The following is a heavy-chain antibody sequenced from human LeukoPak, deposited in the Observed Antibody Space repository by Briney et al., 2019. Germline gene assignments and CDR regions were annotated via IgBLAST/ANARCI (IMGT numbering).Heavy chain of an antibody. J-gene: IGHJ4*02. V-gene: IGHV3-23*01. CDR3: AKEHDDFWSGYCTFDY. Sequence: GGSLRLPCAASGFTFSSYAMSWVRQAPGKGLEWVSAISGSGGSTYYADSVKGRFTISRDNSKNTLYLQMNSLRAEDTAVYYCAKEHDDFWSGYCTFDYWGQGTLVTVSS. CDR1: GFTFSSYA. D-gene: IGHD3-3*01. CDR2: ISGSGGST.